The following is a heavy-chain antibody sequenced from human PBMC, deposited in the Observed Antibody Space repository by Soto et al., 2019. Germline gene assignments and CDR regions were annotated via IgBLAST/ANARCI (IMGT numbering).Heavy chain of an antibody. J-gene: IGHJ4*02. D-gene: IGHD3-22*01. Sequence: QVQLQESGPGLVKPSQTLSLTCTVSGGSISSGGYYWSWIRQHPGKGLEWIGYIYYSGSTYYNPSLKSRVTLSVDTSKNQFSLKLSSVTAADTAVYYCARHSSGYLYYFDYWGQGTLVTVSS. CDR1: GGSISSGGYY. CDR3: ARHSSGYLYYFDY. V-gene: IGHV4-31*03. CDR2: IYYSGST.